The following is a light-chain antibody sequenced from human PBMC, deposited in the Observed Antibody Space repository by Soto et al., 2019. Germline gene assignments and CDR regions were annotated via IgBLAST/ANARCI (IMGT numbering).Light chain of an antibody. Sequence: EIVLTQSPATLSLSPGERVTLSCRASQSVSSYLAWYQQKPGQAPRLLIYDASNRATGIPARFSGSGSGTDFTLTISSLEPEDFAVYYCQQRSKAFTFGPGTKVDIK. CDR2: DAS. V-gene: IGKV3-11*01. CDR3: QQRSKAFT. CDR1: QSVSSY. J-gene: IGKJ3*01.